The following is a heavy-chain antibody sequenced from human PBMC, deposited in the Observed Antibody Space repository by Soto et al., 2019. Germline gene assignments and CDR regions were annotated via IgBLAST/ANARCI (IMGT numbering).Heavy chain of an antibody. D-gene: IGHD6-19*01. J-gene: IGHJ5*02. CDR3: ARSYSSGWLGGEWFDP. CDR2: ISVYNGNT. Sequence: ASVKVSCKASGYTFTNYGISWVRQAPGQGLEWMGWISVYNGNTNYAQNLQGRVTMTTDTSTSTAYMELRSLRSDDTAVYYCARSYSSGWLGGEWFDPWGQGTLVTVSS. CDR1: GYTFTNYG. V-gene: IGHV1-18*01.